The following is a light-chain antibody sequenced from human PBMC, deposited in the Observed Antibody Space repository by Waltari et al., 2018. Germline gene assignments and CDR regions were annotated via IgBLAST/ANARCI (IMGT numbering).Light chain of an antibody. Sequence: QSVLTPPHSMSGAPGKTVTIHCPCGNSNSGAGYDVHWYQQFPGTAPTLLIFGNTNRPSGVPGRFSGSKSGTSASLAIAGLQSEDEAVYYCQSFDSSLSASVFGGGTKLTVL. CDR3: QSFDSSLSASV. V-gene: IGLV1-40*01. J-gene: IGLJ3*02. CDR2: GNT. CDR1: NSNSGAGYD.